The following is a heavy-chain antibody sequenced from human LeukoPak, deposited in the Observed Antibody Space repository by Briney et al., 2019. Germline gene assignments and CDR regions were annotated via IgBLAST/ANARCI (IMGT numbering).Heavy chain of an antibody. J-gene: IGHJ4*02. CDR2: INHSGST. CDR1: GGSFSGYY. V-gene: IGHV4-34*01. CDR3: ASQYYDFWSGYYR. Sequence: KTSETLSLTCAVYGGSFSGYYWSWIRQPPGKGLEWIGEINHSGSTNYNPSLKSRVTMSVDTSKNQFSLKLSSVTAADTAVYYCASQYYDFWSGYYRWGQGTLVTVSS. D-gene: IGHD3-3*01.